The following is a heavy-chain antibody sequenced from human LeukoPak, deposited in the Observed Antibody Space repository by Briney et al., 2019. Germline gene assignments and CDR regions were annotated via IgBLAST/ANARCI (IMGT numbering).Heavy chain of an antibody. J-gene: IGHJ4*02. V-gene: IGHV4-59*08. CDR2: IYYSGST. Sequence: SETLSLTCTVSGGSISSYYWGWIRQPPGKGLEWIGSIYYSGSTNYSPSLKSRVTISVDTSKNQFSLKLTSVTAADTAVYYCARARARPGDRYDYWGQGTRVTVSS. CDR1: GGSISSYY. CDR3: ARARARPGDRYDY. D-gene: IGHD7-27*01.